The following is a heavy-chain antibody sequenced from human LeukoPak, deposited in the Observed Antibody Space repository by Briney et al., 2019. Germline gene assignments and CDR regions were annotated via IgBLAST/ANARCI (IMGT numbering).Heavy chain of an antibody. J-gene: IGHJ4*02. Sequence: SETLSLTCTVSGGSISSYYWSWIRQPPGKGLEWIGYIYYSGSTNYNPSLKSRVTISVDTSKNQFSLKLSSVTAADTAVYYCARNRMNYGDYIDYWGQGTPVTVSS. CDR2: IYYSGST. CDR1: GGSISSYY. CDR3: ARNRMNYGDYIDY. D-gene: IGHD4-17*01. V-gene: IGHV4-59*01.